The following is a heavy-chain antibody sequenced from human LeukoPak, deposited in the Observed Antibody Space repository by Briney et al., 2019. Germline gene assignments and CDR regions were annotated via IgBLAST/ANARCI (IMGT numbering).Heavy chain of an antibody. CDR3: GKRELWHGSGEDA. J-gene: IGHJ6*02. CDR2: ISGSGDRT. CDR1: GFTSNNYA. V-gene: IGHV3-23*01. D-gene: IGHD3-10*01. Sequence: PGGSLRLSCAASGFTSNNYAMSWFRQTPGKGLEWVSAISGSGDRTYYAESVKGRFSISRDNSKNTLYLQMHSLRAEDTAVYYCGKRELWHGSGEDAWGQGTTVTVSS.